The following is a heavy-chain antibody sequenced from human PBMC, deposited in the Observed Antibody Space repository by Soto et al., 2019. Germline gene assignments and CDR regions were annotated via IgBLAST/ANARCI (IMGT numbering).Heavy chain of an antibody. CDR2: IYYSGST. CDR1: GGSISSGDYY. D-gene: IGHD3-22*01. J-gene: IGHJ5*02. Sequence: SETLSLTCTVSGGSISSGDYYWSWIRQPPGKGLEWIGYIYYSGSTYYNPSLKSRVTISVDTSKNQFSLKLSSVTAADTAVYYCARHYDSTFYIPWFDPWGQRTLVTVSS. CDR3: ARHYDSTFYIPWFDP. V-gene: IGHV4-30-4*01.